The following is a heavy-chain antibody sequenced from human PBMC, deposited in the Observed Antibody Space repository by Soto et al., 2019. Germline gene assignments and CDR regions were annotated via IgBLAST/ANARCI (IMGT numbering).Heavy chain of an antibody. D-gene: IGHD2-15*01. V-gene: IGHV4-61*01. Sequence: PSETLSLTCTVSGDSVSSGSHYWNWIRQPPGKGLEWIGYIYNSGSTNYSPSLKSRVTMSVDTSKNQFSLKLSSVTAADTAVYYCARGYCSGGGCCIGSLVYWGQGTLVTVSS. CDR2: IYNSGST. J-gene: IGHJ4*02. CDR3: ARGYCSGGGCCIGSLVY. CDR1: GDSVSSGSHY.